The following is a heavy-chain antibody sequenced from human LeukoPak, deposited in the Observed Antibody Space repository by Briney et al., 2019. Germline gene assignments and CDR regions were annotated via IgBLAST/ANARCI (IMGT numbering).Heavy chain of an antibody. V-gene: IGHV4-39*07. D-gene: IGHD3-3*01. CDR3: ARWRFLEWFDY. CDR2: IYYSGST. J-gene: IGHJ4*02. CDR1: GGSISSSSYY. Sequence: PSETLSLTCTVSGGSISSSSYYWGWIRQPPGKGLEWIGSIYYSGSTYYNPSLKSRVTISVDTSKNQFSLKLSSVTAADTAVYYCARWRFLEWFDYWGQGTRVTVSS.